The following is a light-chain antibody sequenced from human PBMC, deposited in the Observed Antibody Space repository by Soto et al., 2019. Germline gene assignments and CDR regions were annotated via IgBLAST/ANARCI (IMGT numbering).Light chain of an antibody. CDR2: DAS. V-gene: IGKV3-11*01. Sequence: EIVLTQSPATLSLSPGERATLSCRASQSVKSLLGWYQQRPGQAPRLVIYDASYRATGIPARFSGSGWGTDFTLTISSLEPEDFGVYYCLQYGSSPFTFGPGTKVDVK. J-gene: IGKJ3*01. CDR3: LQYGSSPFT. CDR1: QSVKSL.